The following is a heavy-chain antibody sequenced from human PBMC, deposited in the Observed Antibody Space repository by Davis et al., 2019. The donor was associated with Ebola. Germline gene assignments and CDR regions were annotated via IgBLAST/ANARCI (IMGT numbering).Heavy chain of an antibody. CDR2: IYPGDSDT. CDR1: GYSFTSYW. Sequence: PGGSLRLSCKGSGYSFTSYWIGWVRQMPGKGLEWMGIIYPGDSDTRYSPSFQGQVTISADKSISTAYLQWSSLKASDTAMYYCARLAGLAATGPGFRGEWGWFDPWGQGTLVTVSS. V-gene: IGHV5-51*01. CDR3: ARLAGLAATGPGFRGEWGWFDP. J-gene: IGHJ5*02. D-gene: IGHD3-16*01.